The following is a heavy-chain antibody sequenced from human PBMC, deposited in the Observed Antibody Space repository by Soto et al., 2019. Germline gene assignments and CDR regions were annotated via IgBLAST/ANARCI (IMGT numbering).Heavy chain of an antibody. CDR2: ISSSSSTI. CDR1: VLTFSSYS. D-gene: IGHD4-4*01. V-gene: IGHV3-48*02. CDR3: ARDSRNYLNWFDP. J-gene: IGHJ5*02. Sequence: GGSTRLSCAACVLTFSSYSMNWVRQAPGKGLEWVSYISSSSSTIYYADSVKGRFTISRDNAKNSLYLQMNSLRDEDTAVYYCARDSRNYLNWFDPWGQGTLVTVSS.